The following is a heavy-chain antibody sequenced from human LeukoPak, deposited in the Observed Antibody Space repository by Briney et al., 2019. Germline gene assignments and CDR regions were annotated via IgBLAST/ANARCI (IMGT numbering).Heavy chain of an antibody. CDR3: ARGQRNYGSGSYLGNWFDP. CDR2: INPNSGGT. Sequence: ASAKVSCKASGYTFTGYYMHWVRQAPGQGLEWMGWINPNSGGTNYAQKFQGRVTMTRDTSISTAYMELSRLRSDDTAVYYCARGQRNYGSGSYLGNWFDPWGQGTLVTVSS. CDR1: GYTFTGYY. V-gene: IGHV1-2*02. J-gene: IGHJ5*02. D-gene: IGHD3-10*01.